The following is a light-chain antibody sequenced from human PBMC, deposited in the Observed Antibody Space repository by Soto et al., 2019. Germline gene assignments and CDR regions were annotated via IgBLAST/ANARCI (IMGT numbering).Light chain of an antibody. CDR3: QQYNDWPRYP. CDR2: GAS. J-gene: IGKJ2*01. Sequence: EIVMTQSPATLSVSPGERATLSCRASQNISSDLAWYQQKPGQAPRLLIFGASTRATGLPARFSGSGSGTEFTLTISSLQSEDFAVYYGQQYNDWPRYPFGQGTKLQIK. V-gene: IGKV3-15*01. CDR1: QNISSD.